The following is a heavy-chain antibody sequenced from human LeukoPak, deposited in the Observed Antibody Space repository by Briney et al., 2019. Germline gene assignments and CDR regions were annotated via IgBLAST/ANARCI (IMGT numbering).Heavy chain of an antibody. J-gene: IGHJ4*02. D-gene: IGHD2/OR15-2a*01. CDR3: ARDPNITPDY. CDR1: GFTFSSYA. V-gene: IGHV3-30*04. CDR2: ISYDGSNK. Sequence: PGGSLRLSCAASGFTFSSYAMHWVRQAPGKGLEWVAVISYDGSNKYYADSVEGRFTISRDNPKNTLYAQMNSLRAEDTAVYYCARDPNITPDYWGQGTLVTVSS.